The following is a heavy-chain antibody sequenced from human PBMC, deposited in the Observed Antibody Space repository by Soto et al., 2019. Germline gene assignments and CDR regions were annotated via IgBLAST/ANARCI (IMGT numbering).Heavy chain of an antibody. Sequence: GGSLRLSCAAFGFTFGNYAMSWFRQAPGKGLEWVGLIRTKSYGGTTDYAASVKGRFTISRDDSNSIVYLQMNSLKTEDTAVYYCTRDTDHGGYVGDSWGQGALVTVSS. D-gene: IGHD4-17*01. V-gene: IGHV3-49*03. CDR1: GFTFGNYA. CDR3: TRDTDHGGYVGDS. J-gene: IGHJ4*02. CDR2: IRTKSYGGTT.